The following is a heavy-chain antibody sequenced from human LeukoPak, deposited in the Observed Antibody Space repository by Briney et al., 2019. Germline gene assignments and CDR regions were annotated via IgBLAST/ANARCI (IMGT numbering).Heavy chain of an antibody. V-gene: IGHV3-20*04. CDR3: ARSQGGDAFDI. CDR2: INWNGGST. Sequence: GGSLRLSCAASGFTFDDYGMSWVRQAPGKGVEGVSGINWNGGSTGYADSVKGRFTISRDNAKNSLYLQMNSLRAEDTAVYYCARSQGGDAFDIWGQGTMVTVSS. CDR1: GFTFDDYG. J-gene: IGHJ3*02.